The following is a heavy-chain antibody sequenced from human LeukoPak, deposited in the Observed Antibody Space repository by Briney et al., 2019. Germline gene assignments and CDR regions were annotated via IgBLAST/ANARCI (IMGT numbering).Heavy chain of an antibody. V-gene: IGHV3-7*01. CDR2: IKQDGSEK. J-gene: IGHJ3*02. CDR1: GFTFSSYW. CDR3: ARNYDFWSGYQEGGAFDI. Sequence: GGSLRLSCAASGFTFSSYWMSWVRHAPGKGLEWVADIKQDGSEKYYVDSVKGRFTISRDNAKNSLYLQMNSLRAEDTAVYYCARNYDFWSGYQEGGAFDIWGQGTMVTVSS. D-gene: IGHD3-3*01.